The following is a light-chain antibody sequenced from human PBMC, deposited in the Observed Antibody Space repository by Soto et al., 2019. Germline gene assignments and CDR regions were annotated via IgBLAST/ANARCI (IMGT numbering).Light chain of an antibody. Sequence: DRQMTQSPSSLSASVGDRVTIACRASQTISRWLAWYQQKPGKAPKLLIYAASTLESGVPSRFSGSGSGTEFTLTISGLQADDYATYYCQQYNTYWTFGQGTKVDIK. CDR1: QTISRW. V-gene: IGKV1-5*01. CDR3: QQYNTYWT. J-gene: IGKJ1*01. CDR2: AAS.